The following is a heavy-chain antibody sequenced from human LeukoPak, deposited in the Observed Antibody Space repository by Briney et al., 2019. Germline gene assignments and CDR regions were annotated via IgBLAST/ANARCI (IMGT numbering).Heavy chain of an antibody. V-gene: IGHV4-34*01. CDR2: INHSGST. Sequence: PSETLSLTCAVYGGSFSGYYCSWIRQPPGNGLEWIGEINHSGSTNYNPSLKRRVTISVDRSKNQFSLKLSSVTAADTAVYYCARGLIKNWNPHNWFDPWGQGTLVTVSS. J-gene: IGHJ5*02. D-gene: IGHD1-1*01. CDR3: ARGLIKNWNPHNWFDP. CDR1: GGSFSGYY.